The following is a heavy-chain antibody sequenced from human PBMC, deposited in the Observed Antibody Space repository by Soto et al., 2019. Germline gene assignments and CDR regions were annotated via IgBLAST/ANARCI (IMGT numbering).Heavy chain of an antibody. V-gene: IGHV4-30-4*08. CDR3: VTDLSHGYTGNV. Sequence: PSETLSLTCSVSGAVVTSGENYWSWVRQTPGKSLEWLGYIYDSGVTSYTPALKSRVTLSRDRPNNQVSLKLRSVTAADTAVYFCVTDLSHGYTGNVWGHGKLVTASS. J-gene: IGHJ3*01. D-gene: IGHD5-18*01. CDR2: IYDSGVT. CDR1: GAVVTSGENY.